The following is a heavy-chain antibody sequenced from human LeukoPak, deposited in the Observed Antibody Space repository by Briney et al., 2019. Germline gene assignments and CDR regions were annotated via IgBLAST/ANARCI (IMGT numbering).Heavy chain of an antibody. CDR1: GFTFSSYA. CDR2: ISSNGGST. V-gene: IGHV3-64*02. Sequence: GGPLRLSCAGSGFTFSSYAMHWVRQAPGKGLEYVSAISSNGGSTYYADSVKGRFTISRDNSKNALFLQMGSLRAEDMAVYYCARTLYYYYYMDVWGKGTTVTVSS. CDR3: ARTLYYYYYMDV. J-gene: IGHJ6*03.